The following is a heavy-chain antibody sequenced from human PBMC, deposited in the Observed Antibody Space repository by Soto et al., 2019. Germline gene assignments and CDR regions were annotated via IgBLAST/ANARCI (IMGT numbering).Heavy chain of an antibody. D-gene: IGHD6-13*01. CDR1: GYTFTSYG. CDR3: ARSSSYTNYYYMDV. J-gene: IGHJ6*03. V-gene: IGHV1-18*01. CDR2: ISAYNGNT. Sequence: ASVKVSCKASGYTFTSYGISWVRQAPGQGLEWMGWISAYNGNTNYAQKLQGRVTMTTDTSTSTAYMELRSLRSDDTAVYYCARSSSYTNYYYMDVWGEGTTVTVSS.